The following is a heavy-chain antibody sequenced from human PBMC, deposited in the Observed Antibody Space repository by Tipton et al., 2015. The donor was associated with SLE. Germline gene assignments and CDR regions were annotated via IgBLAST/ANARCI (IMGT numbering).Heavy chain of an antibody. CDR1: GDSISSYY. Sequence: TLSLTCTVSGDSISSYYWIWIRQPPGKGLEWIGSIYYSGSTRYNPSLRGRVIISVDTSENQLSLALSSVTAADTAVYYCARYSLTNWHLDLWGRGTLVTVSS. CDR2: IYYSGST. D-gene: IGHD2-15*01. J-gene: IGHJ2*01. CDR3: ARYSLTNWHLDL. V-gene: IGHV4-59*01.